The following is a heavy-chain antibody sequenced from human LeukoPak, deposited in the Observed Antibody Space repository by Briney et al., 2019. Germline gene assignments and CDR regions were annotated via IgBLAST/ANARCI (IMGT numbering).Heavy chain of an antibody. CDR2: INPNSGGT. CDR3: ARGWLRWGNAFDI. Sequence: ASVKVSFKASGYTFTGYYMHWVRQAPGQGLEWMGWINPNSGGTNYAQKFQGRVTMTRDTSISTAYMELSRLRSDDTAVYYCARGWLRWGNAFDIWGQGTMVTVSS. V-gene: IGHV1-2*02. D-gene: IGHD5-12*01. J-gene: IGHJ3*02. CDR1: GYTFTGYY.